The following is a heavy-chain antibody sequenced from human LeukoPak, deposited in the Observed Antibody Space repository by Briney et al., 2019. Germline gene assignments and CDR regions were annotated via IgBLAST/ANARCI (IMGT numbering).Heavy chain of an antibody. J-gene: IGHJ4*02. CDR3: VREFVGGTFDY. CDR2: SYPDAGTT. D-gene: IGHD3-3*01. Sequence: GASVKVSCKASGYTFTTCYIHWMRQTPGQGFEWMGVSYPDAGTTDHGPRFRDRFVMTADTATSTVYMELRSLTSKDTGVYYCVREFVGGTFDYWGQGALITVSA. CDR1: GYTFTTCY. V-gene: IGHV1-46*01.